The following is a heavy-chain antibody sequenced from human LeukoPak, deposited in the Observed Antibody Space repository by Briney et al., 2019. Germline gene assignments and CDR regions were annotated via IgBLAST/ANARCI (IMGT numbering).Heavy chain of an antibody. V-gene: IGHV3-66*01. J-gene: IGHJ4*02. D-gene: IGHD3-10*01. CDR2: IYSGGST. CDR1: GFTVSSNY. CDR3: AREGELLWFGETYYFDY. Sequence: GSLRLSCAASGFTVSSNYMSWVRQAPGKGLEWVSVIYSGGSTYYADSVKGRFTISRDNSKNTLYLQMNSLRAEDTAVYYCAREGELLWFGETYYFDYWGQGTLVTVSS.